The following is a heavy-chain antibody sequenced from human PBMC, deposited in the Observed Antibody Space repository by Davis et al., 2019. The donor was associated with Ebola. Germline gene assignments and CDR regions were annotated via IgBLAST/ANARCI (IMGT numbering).Heavy chain of an antibody. CDR3: AKDRYSSGWYYYGMDV. CDR1: GFTFSSYS. CDR2: ISSSSSYI. Sequence: GESLKISCAASGFTFSSYSMNWVRQAPGKGLEWVSSISSSSSYIYYADSVKGRFTISRDNSKNTLYLQMNSLRAEDTAVYYCAKDRYSSGWYYYGMDVWGQGTTVTVSS. J-gene: IGHJ6*02. V-gene: IGHV3-21*01. D-gene: IGHD6-19*01.